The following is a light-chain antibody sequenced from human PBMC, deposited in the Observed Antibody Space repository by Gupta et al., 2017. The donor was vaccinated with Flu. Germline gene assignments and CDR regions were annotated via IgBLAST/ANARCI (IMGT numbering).Light chain of an antibody. V-gene: IGKV3-11*01. J-gene: IGKJ2*01. CDR3: QKRSNWRPHT. Sequence: IQDESNSGTDIPARLSGSGCGTDFTLTISSLGPEDFEVYYCQKRSNWRPHTFGQGTRLEIK. CDR2: DES.